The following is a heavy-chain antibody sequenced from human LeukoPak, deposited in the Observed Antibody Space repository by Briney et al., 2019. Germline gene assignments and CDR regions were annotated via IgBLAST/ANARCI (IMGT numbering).Heavy chain of an antibody. CDR1: GGSISSSSYY. CDR3: ARRGGYGDSPRYYFDY. D-gene: IGHD4-17*01. Sequence: SETLSLTCTVSGGSISSSSYYWGWIRQPPGKGLEWIGSIYYSGSTYYNPSLKSRVTISVDTSKNQFSLRLSSVTAADTAVYYCARRGGYGDSPRYYFDYWGQGTLVTVSS. V-gene: IGHV4-39*01. J-gene: IGHJ4*02. CDR2: IYYSGST.